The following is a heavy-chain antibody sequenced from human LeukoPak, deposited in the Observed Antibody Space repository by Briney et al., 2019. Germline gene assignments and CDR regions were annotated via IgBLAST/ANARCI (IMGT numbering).Heavy chain of an antibody. J-gene: IGHJ6*03. CDR1: GYTFTGYY. V-gene: IGHV1-2*06. D-gene: IGHD4-11*01. CDR2: INPNSGGT. CDR3: ARGSSKHYYCYYYMDV. Sequence: ASVKVSCKASGYTFTGYYMHWVRQAPGQGLEWMGRINPNSGGTNYAQKFQGRVTMTRDTSISTAYMELSRLRSDDTAVYYCARGSSKHYYCYYYMDVWGKGTTVTVSS.